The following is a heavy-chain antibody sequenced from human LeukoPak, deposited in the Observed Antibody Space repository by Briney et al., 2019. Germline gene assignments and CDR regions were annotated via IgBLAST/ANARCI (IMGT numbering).Heavy chain of an antibody. CDR1: GGSISSYY. J-gene: IGHJ6*03. Sequence: PSETLSLTCTVSGGSISSYYWSWIRQPPGKGLEWIGHIYYSGSTNYNPSLKSRVTISVDTSKNQFSLKLSSVTAADTAVYYCARGGSSSWPYYYYYMDVWGKGTTVTVSS. CDR2: IYYSGST. V-gene: IGHV4-59*01. D-gene: IGHD6-13*01. CDR3: ARGGSSSWPYYYYYMDV.